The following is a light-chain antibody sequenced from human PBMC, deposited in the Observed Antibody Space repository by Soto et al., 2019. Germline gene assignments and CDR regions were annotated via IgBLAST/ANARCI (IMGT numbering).Light chain of an antibody. CDR2: DDR. Sequence: SYELTQPPSVSVAPGQTASITCGGSNIGRKSVHWYQQKPGQAPVVVVYDDRDRPSGIPERCSGSNSGNTATLTISRVEAGDEADYYCQLWDSNSDHVVFGGGTKLTVL. CDR1: NIGRKS. J-gene: IGLJ2*01. V-gene: IGLV3-21*02. CDR3: QLWDSNSDHVV.